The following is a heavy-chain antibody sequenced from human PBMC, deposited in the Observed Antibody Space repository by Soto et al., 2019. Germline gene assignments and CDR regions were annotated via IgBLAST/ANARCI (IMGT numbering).Heavy chain of an antibody. CDR1: GYIFAGYY. CDR3: ARGETGVDDGFDL. J-gene: IGHJ3*01. D-gene: IGHD7-27*01. CDR2: INPDSGGT. V-gene: IGHV1-2*04. Sequence: QVHLVQSGAEVKKPGASVKVSCKASGYIFAGYYIHWVRQAPGQRLEWMGWINPDSGGTNSAQKFQNWVTMTRDTSISTAYMELSRLRSDDTALYYCARGETGVDDGFDLWGQGTMVTVSS.